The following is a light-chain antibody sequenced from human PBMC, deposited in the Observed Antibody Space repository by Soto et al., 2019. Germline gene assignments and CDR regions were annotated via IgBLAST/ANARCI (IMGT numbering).Light chain of an antibody. V-gene: IGKV1-12*01. CDR2: SAS. J-gene: IGKJ4*01. CDR3: LQANSLPLT. CDR1: QGIRTW. Sequence: DIQMTQSPSSVSASVGDRVTITCRASQGIRTWLAWYQQKPGEAPNLLISSASSLQSGVPSRFSGSGSGTDFTLTISSLQPEDFATYYCLQANSLPLTFGGGTKVEIE.